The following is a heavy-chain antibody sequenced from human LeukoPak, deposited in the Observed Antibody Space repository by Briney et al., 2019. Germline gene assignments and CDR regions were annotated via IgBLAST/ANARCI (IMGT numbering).Heavy chain of an antibody. CDR3: ARDDCSSTSCYPTNWFDP. CDR2: INPNSGGT. D-gene: IGHD2-2*01. Sequence: ASVKVSCNASGYTFTGYYMHWVRQAPGQGLEWMGWINPNSGGTNYARKFQGRVTMTRDKSISTAYMELSRLRSDDTAVYYCARDDCSSTSCYPTNWFDPWGQGTLVTVSS. V-gene: IGHV1-2*02. J-gene: IGHJ5*02. CDR1: GYTFTGYY.